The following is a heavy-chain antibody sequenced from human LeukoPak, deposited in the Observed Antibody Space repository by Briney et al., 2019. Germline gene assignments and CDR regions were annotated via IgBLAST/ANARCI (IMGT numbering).Heavy chain of an antibody. CDR2: IYPGDSDT. Sequence: GESLKISCKGSGYSFTSYWIGWVRQMPGKGLEWMGIIYPGDSDTRYSPSFQGQVTISADKSISTAYLQWSSLKASDTAMYYCARLRVTYHYGSGEGDYWGQGTLVTVSS. CDR3: ARLRVTYHYGSGEGDY. J-gene: IGHJ4*02. V-gene: IGHV5-51*01. D-gene: IGHD3-10*01. CDR1: GYSFTSYW.